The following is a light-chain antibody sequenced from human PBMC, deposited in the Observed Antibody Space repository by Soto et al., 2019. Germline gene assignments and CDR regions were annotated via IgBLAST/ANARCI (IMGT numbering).Light chain of an antibody. CDR1: QPSSTY. CDR2: VAS. CDR3: QQSYDTSWM. V-gene: IGKV1-39*01. Sequence: QRTQSPASLSASLGDRVPIACRASQPSSTYLNWYQQKPGKAPKHLIFVASNLKDGVSSRFSGSGSGTEFTLTISNLQPEDFATYYCQQSYDTSWMFGQGTKVDIK. J-gene: IGKJ1*01.